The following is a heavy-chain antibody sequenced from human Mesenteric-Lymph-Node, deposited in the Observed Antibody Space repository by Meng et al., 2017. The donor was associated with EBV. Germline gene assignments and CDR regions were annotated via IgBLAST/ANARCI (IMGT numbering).Heavy chain of an antibody. V-gene: IGHV3-33*01. J-gene: IGHJ4*02. CDR1: GVTCSSDG. Sequence: QVRVVVSGGGVFRSGGGMRLCSEASGVTCSSDGMHWVRQAPGKGLELVAVIWYDGSNKYYADSVKGRFTISRDNSKNTLYLQMNSLRAEDTAVYYCARDGYRVDYGDYDGLLDYWGQGTLVTVSS. CDR3: ARDGYRVDYGDYDGLLDY. D-gene: IGHD4-17*01. CDR2: IWYDGSNK.